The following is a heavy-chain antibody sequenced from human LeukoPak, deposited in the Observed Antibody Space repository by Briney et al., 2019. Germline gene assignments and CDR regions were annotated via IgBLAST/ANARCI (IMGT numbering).Heavy chain of an antibody. J-gene: IGHJ6*02. CDR1: GFIFSDYY. V-gene: IGHV3-11*01. Sequence: GGSLRLSCAASGFIFSDYYMTWIRQAPGKGLDWVSYIDRSGATAFYADSVKGRFTMSRDSARNSLHRQMNDLRPEDSAVYYCGLSSMNPSYYYGIDVWGQGTTVRVSS. CDR2: IDRSGATA. D-gene: IGHD6-19*01. CDR3: GLSSMNPSYYYGIDV.